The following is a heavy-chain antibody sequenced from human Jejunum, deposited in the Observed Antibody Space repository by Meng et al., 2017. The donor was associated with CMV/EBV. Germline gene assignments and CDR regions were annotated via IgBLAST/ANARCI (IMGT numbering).Heavy chain of an antibody. CDR3: ARASLHAYMDV. Sequence: CAASEFSVINSYVSWVRQAPGKGLEWVSVIYSTGGTYYADSVRGRFAISRDNSKNTVFLQMNSLRADDTAVYYCARASLHAYMDVWGQGTTVTVSS. J-gene: IGHJ6*03. V-gene: IGHV3-53*01. CDR1: EFSVINSY. CDR2: IYSTGGT. D-gene: IGHD5/OR15-5a*01.